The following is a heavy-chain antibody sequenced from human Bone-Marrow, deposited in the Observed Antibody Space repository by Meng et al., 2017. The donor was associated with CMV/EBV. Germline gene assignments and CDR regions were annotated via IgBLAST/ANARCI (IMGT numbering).Heavy chain of an antibody. CDR2: ISSSSSYI. CDR1: GFTFSSYS. D-gene: IGHD3-3*01. V-gene: IGHV3-21*01. Sequence: GGSLRLSCAASGFTFSSYSMNWVRQAPGKGLEWVSSISSSSSYIYYADSVKGRFTISRDNAKNSLYLQMNSLRAEDTAVYYCARDPAAFPYYDSWSGYYSTDYYFDYWGQGTLVTVSS. CDR3: ARDPAAFPYYDSWSGYYSTDYYFDY. J-gene: IGHJ4*02.